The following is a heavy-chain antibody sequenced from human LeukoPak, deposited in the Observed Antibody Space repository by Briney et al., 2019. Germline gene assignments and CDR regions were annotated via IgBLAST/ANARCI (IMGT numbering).Heavy chain of an antibody. Sequence: GASVKVSCKASGYTFTSYDINWVRQATGQGLEWMGWMNPNSGNTGYAQRFQGRVTMTRNTSISTAYMELSSLRSEDTAVYYCARGSYYYDSSGYTHDYWGQGTLVTVSS. V-gene: IGHV1-8*01. CDR2: MNPNSGNT. D-gene: IGHD3-22*01. CDR1: GYTFTSYD. J-gene: IGHJ4*02. CDR3: ARGSYYYDSSGYTHDY.